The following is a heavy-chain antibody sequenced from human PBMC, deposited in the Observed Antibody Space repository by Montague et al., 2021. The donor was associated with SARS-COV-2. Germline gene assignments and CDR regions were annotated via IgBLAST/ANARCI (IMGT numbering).Heavy chain of an antibody. V-gene: IGHV4-31*01. D-gene: IGHD3-3*01. CDR3: ARASGKKTIFGVVISYFDY. CDR1: GGSISSGGYY. J-gene: IGHJ4*02. Sequence: TLSLTCTVSGGSISSGGYYWSWIRQHPGKGLEWIGYIYYSGSTYYNPSLKSQVTISVATSKNQFSLKLSSVTAADTAVYYCARASGKKTIFGVVISYFDYWGQGTLVTVSS. CDR2: IYYSGST.